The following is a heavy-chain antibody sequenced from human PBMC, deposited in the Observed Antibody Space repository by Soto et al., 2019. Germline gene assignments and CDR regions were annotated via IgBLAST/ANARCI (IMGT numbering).Heavy chain of an antibody. CDR3: ARGADYYDSSGPGHH. CDR1: GFTFSSYA. V-gene: IGHV3-30-3*01. J-gene: IGHJ5*02. D-gene: IGHD3-22*01. CDR2: ISYDGSNK. Sequence: LRLSCAASGFTFSSYAMHWVRQAPGKGLEWVAVISYDGSNKYYADSVKGRFTISRDNSKNTLYLQMNSLRAEDTAVYYCARGADYYDSSGPGHHWGQGTLVTVSS.